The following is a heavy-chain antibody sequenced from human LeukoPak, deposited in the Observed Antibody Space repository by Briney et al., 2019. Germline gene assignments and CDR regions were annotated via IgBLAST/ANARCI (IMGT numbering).Heavy chain of an antibody. Sequence: PGGSLRLSCAASGFTFSGSAMHWVRQASGKGREWVGRIRSKANSYTTAYAASVKGRFTISKDNSKNTAYLQMNSLEAEDTALYYCGLPKYDWLPPDVWGKGTTVTVSS. J-gene: IGHJ6*04. CDR1: GFTFSGSA. CDR3: GLPKYDWLPPDV. CDR2: IRSKANSYTT. V-gene: IGHV3-73*01. D-gene: IGHD3-9*01.